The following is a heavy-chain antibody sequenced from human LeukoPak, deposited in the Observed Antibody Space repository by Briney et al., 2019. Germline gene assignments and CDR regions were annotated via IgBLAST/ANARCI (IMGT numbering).Heavy chain of an antibody. CDR1: GFTLSSNY. CDR3: ARDRRVGTTNTFDF. D-gene: IGHD1/OR15-1a*01. J-gene: IGHJ4*02. CDR2: IYSGVST. Sequence: GGSLRLSCAASGFTLSSNYMSWVRQAPGKGLEWVSVIYSGVSTYYADSVKGRFTISRDNSKNTLYLQMNSLRAEDTAVYYCARDRRVGTTNTFDFWGQGSLVSVSS. V-gene: IGHV3-66*01.